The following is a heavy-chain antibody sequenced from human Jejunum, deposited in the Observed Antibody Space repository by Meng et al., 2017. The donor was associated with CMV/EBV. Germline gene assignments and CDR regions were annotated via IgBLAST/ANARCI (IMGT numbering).Heavy chain of an antibody. CDR3: VTNLGVVFVGRPQYFDY. V-gene: IGHV3-23*01. J-gene: IGHJ4*02. Sequence: TFSNRAMSWVRQAPGKGLEWVSGISGSGGSKYYVDSVEGRFTVSRDNSKNTVYLQMNSLRAEDTAVYHCVTNLGVVFVGRPQYFDYWAQGMLVTVSS. D-gene: IGHD2-2*01. CDR1: TFSNRA. CDR2: ISGSGGSK.